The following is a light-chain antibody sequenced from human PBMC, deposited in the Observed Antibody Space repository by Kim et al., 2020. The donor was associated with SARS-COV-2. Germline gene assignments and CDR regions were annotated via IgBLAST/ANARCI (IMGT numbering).Light chain of an antibody. Sequence: VSPGQTARITCSGDKLGDKYACWYQQKPGQSPVLVIYQDSKRPSGIPERFSGSNSGNTATLTISGTQAMDEADYYCQAWDSSSGVFGGGTQLTVL. V-gene: IGLV3-1*01. CDR1: KLGDKY. CDR2: QDS. J-gene: IGLJ2*01. CDR3: QAWDSSSGV.